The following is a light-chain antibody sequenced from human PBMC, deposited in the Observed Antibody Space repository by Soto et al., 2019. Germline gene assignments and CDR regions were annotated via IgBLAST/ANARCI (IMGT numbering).Light chain of an antibody. V-gene: IGKV1-27*01. J-gene: IGKJ4*01. Sequence: DIQMTQSPSSLSASVGDRVTITCRASQGISSYLAWYQQKPGKVPKLPIYAASTLQSGVPSRFSGVGSGTDFTLTISSLQPEDVATYYCQKYNSAPLTFGGGTKVEIK. CDR3: QKYNSAPLT. CDR2: AAS. CDR1: QGISSY.